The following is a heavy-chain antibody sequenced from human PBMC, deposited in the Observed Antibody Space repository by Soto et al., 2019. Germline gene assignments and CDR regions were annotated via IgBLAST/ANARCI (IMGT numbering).Heavy chain of an antibody. V-gene: IGHV3-11*01. CDR1: GFTFSDYY. Sequence: QVQLVESGGGLVKPGGYLRLSCAASGFTFSDYYMSWISQAPGKGLEWVSYISSRGSTIFYADSVKGRFTISRDNAKNSLYLQMNSLRAEDTAVYYCARVAAMAYGMDVWGQGTTFTVSS. J-gene: IGHJ6*02. CDR3: ARVAAMAYGMDV. CDR2: ISSRGSTI. D-gene: IGHD5-18*01.